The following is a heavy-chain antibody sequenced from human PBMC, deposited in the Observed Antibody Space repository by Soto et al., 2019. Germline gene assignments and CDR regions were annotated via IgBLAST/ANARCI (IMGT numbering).Heavy chain of an antibody. Sequence: ESGGGLVQPGGSLRLSCAASGFTVSSNYMSWVRQAPGKGLEWVSVIYSGGSTYYADSVKGRFTISRHNSKNTLYLQMNSLRAEDTAVYYCARARDGPQWLVAGAFDIWGQGTMVTVSS. J-gene: IGHJ3*02. CDR2: IYSGGST. CDR1: GFTVSSNY. CDR3: ARARDGPQWLVAGAFDI. V-gene: IGHV3-53*04. D-gene: IGHD6-19*01.